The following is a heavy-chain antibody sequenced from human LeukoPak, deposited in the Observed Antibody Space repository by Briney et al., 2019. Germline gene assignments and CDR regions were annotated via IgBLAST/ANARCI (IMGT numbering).Heavy chain of an antibody. J-gene: IGHJ4*02. CDR1: EFTFSTYV. D-gene: IGHD2-21*02. CDR3: ARDWGGDSFDY. Sequence: GGSLRVSCAASEFTFSTYVHWVRQAPGKGLEWVAVISHDGGKKYYADSVKGRFTISRDNSKNTLYLQMNSLRADDTAVYYCARDWGGDSFDYWGQGTLVTVSS. V-gene: IGHV3-30*03. CDR2: ISHDGGKK.